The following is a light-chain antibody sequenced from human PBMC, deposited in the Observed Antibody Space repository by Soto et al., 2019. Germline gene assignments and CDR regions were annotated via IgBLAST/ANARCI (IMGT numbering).Light chain of an antibody. CDR2: GAT. CDR1: QSVSIL. V-gene: IGKV3-15*01. Sequence: EILMTQSPATLSVSPGERLTLSCRASQSVSILLAWYQQTPGQSPRLLIHGATTRDTGIPARFSGSGSGTECTLPISSLQSEDFEVYYCQQYNNWPRTFGQGTKVDIK. J-gene: IGKJ1*01. CDR3: QQYNNWPRT.